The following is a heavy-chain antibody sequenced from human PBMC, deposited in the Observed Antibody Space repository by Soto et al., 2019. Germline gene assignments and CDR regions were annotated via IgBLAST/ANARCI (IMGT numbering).Heavy chain of an antibody. Sequence: GGSLRLSCAASGFTFTRYSMNWVRQAPGKGLEWVSSISSTTNYIYYGDSMKGRFTISRDNAKNSLYLEMNSLRAEDTAVYYCASEPENLTSNFDYWGQGTLVTASS. V-gene: IGHV3-21*06. CDR3: ASEPENLTSNFDY. J-gene: IGHJ4*02. CDR1: GFTFTRYS. CDR2: ISSTTNYI.